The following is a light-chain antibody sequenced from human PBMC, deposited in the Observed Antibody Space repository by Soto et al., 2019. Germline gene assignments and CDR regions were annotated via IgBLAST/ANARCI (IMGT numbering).Light chain of an antibody. V-gene: IGKV1-5*01. Sequence: DIQMTQSPSTLSASVGDRVTITCRASQSISSWLAWYQQKPGKAPKVLIYDASNLEYGVPSRFSGSGFGTEFTLTISSLQPDDFATYYCQHYNSYSEAFGQGTKVDIK. CDR3: QHYNSYSEA. CDR2: DAS. J-gene: IGKJ1*01. CDR1: QSISSW.